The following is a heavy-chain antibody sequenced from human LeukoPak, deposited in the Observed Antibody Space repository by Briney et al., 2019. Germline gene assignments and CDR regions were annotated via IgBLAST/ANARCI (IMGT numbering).Heavy chain of an antibody. CDR2: INSGGSST. D-gene: IGHD4-11*01. V-gene: IGHV3-74*01. J-gene: IGHJ6*02. CDR3: ARDLTTVRIFGDYYYGMDV. CDR1: GFTFSSYW. Sequence: GGSLRLSCAASGFTFSSYWMHWVRQAPGKGLVWVSRINSGGSSTSYADSVKGRFTISRDNAKNTLYLQMNSLRAEDTAVYYCARDLTTVRIFGDYYYGMDVWGQGTTVTVSS.